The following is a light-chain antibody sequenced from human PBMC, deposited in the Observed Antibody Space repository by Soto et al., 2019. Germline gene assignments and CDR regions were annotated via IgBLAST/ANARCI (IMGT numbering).Light chain of an antibody. CDR3: GTWDSSLSGGLSGGV. CDR1: SSNIGSNY. CDR2: DNN. Sequence: QSVLTQPPSVSAAPGQKVTISCSGSSSNIGSNYVSWYQQLPGAAPKLLIYDNNKRPSGIPDRFSGSKSGTSATLDITGLQTGDEADYYCGTWDSSLSGGLSGGVFGGGTQLTVL. V-gene: IGLV1-51*01. J-gene: IGLJ2*01.